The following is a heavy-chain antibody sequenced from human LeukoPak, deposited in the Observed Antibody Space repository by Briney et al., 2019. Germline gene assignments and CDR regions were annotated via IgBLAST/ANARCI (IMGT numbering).Heavy chain of an antibody. Sequence: GGSLRLSCAASGFTFSTYPIHWVRQAPGKGLEWVTVISYDGNNKYYADSVKGRFTISRDNSKNTLYLQMNSLRAEDTAVYYCATGYSYGSLDYWGQGTLVTVSS. J-gene: IGHJ4*02. CDR3: ATGYSYGSLDY. V-gene: IGHV3-30*14. CDR1: GFTFSTYP. CDR2: ISYDGNNK. D-gene: IGHD5-18*01.